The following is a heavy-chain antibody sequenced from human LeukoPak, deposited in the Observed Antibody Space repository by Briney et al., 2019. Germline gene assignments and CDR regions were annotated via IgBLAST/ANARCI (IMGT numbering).Heavy chain of an antibody. CDR2: IYYSGST. D-gene: IGHD3-9*01. CDR3: ARGPRYYDILTGYSNWFDP. CDR1: GGSISSSSYY. Sequence: PSETLSLTCTVSGGSISSSSYYWGWIRQPPGKGLEWIGSIYYSGSTYYNPSLKSRVTISVDASKNQFSLKLSSVTAADTAVYYCARGPRYYDILTGYSNWFDPWGQGTLVTVSS. V-gene: IGHV4-39*01. J-gene: IGHJ5*02.